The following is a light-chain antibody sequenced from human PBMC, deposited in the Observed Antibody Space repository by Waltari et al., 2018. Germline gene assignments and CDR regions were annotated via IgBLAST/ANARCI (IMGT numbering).Light chain of an antibody. CDR3: QQSYRTPQT. CDR2: AAS. CDR1: QNISNY. Sequence: DIQMTQSPSSLPAPVGDRVIITCRASQNISNYLNWYRHKPGKAPNPLIYAASNLQSGVPLRFSGSGFGTDFTLTISSLQLEDFATYDCQQSYRTPQTFGQGTKLEI. V-gene: IGKV1-39*01. J-gene: IGKJ2*01.